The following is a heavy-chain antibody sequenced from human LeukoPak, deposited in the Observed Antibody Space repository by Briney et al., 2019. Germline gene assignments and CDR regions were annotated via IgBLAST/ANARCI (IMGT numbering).Heavy chain of an antibody. CDR2: IYYSGST. D-gene: IGHD3-9*01. J-gene: IGHJ4*02. Sequence: PSETLSLTCTVSGGSISSYYWSWIRQPPGKGLEWIGYIYYSGSTNYNPSLKSRVTISVDTSKNQFSLKLSSVTAADTAVYHCARDDYDILTGSHHGFDYWGQGTLVTVSS. V-gene: IGHV4-59*01. CDR3: ARDDYDILTGSHHGFDY. CDR1: GGSISSYY.